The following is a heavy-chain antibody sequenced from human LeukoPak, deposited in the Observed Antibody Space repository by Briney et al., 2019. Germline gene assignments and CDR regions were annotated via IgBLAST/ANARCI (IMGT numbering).Heavy chain of an antibody. CDR2: IYYSGST. J-gene: IGHJ4*02. V-gene: IGHV4-61*02. CDR1: GGSLSSGSDY. Sequence: PSQTLSLTCTVSGGSLSSGSDYWSWIRQSAGKGLEWIGRIYYSGSTNYNPSLKSRVTISVDTSKNQFSLKLSSVTAADTAVYYCAREGKSKAAPDYWGQGTLVTVSS. CDR3: AREGKSKAAPDY. D-gene: IGHD6-13*01.